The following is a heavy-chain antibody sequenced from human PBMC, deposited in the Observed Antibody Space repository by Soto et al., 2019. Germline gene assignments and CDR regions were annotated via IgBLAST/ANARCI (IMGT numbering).Heavy chain of an antibody. CDR2: IIPIFGTA. Sequence: GASVKVSCKASGGTFSIYAISWVRQAPGQGLGWMGGIIPIFGTANYAQKFQGRVTITADESTSTAYMELSSLRSEDTAVYYCARNEIRYSSSWYSSYWGQGTLVTVSS. J-gene: IGHJ4*02. CDR3: ARNEIRYSSSWYSSY. D-gene: IGHD6-13*01. CDR1: GGTFSIYA. V-gene: IGHV1-69*13.